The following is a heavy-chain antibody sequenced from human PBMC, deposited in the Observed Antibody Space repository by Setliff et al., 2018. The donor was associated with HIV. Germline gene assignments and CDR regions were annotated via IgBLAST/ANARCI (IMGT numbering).Heavy chain of an antibody. CDR3: ATYADRESNRFDP. V-gene: IGHV4-38-2*01. Sequence: PSETLSLTCAVSNYSISSDYYWGWIRQSPGKGLEWIGSIYYSGSTYYNPSLKSQVTISVDTSKNQFSLKLSSVTAADTAVYYCATYADRESNRFDPWGQGILVTVSS. J-gene: IGHJ5*02. CDR1: NYSISSDYY. CDR2: IYYSGST. D-gene: IGHD3-10*01.